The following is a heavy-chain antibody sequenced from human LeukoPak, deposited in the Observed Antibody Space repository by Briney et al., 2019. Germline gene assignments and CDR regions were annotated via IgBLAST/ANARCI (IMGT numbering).Heavy chain of an antibody. J-gene: IGHJ6*02. Sequence: ASVKVSCKASGYTFTSNYIHWVRQAPGQGLEWMGMIYPRDGSTSYAQKFQGRVTVTRDTSTSTVHMELSGLRSEDTAVYYCASPMDQSLYYYYYYGMDVWGQGTTVTVSS. CDR2: IYPRDGST. CDR3: ASPMDQSLYYYYYYGMDV. CDR1: GYTFTSNY. D-gene: IGHD3-10*01. V-gene: IGHV1-46*01.